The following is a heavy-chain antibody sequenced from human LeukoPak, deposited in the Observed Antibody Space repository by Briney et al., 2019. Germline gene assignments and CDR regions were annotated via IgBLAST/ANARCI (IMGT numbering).Heavy chain of an antibody. Sequence: ASVKVSCKASGYTFTSYGISWVRQAPGQGLEWMGWISAYNGNTNYAQKLRGRVTMTTDTSTSTAYMELRSLRSDDTAVYYCARDLNTYYYDSSGGYGMDVWGQGTTVTVSS. V-gene: IGHV1-18*01. J-gene: IGHJ6*02. CDR1: GYTFTSYG. CDR3: ARDLNTYYYDSSGGYGMDV. D-gene: IGHD3-22*01. CDR2: ISAYNGNT.